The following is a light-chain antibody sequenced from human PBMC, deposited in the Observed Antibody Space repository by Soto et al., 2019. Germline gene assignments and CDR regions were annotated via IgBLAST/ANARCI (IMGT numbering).Light chain of an antibody. J-gene: IGLJ1*01. CDR3: ASYAGTSNYV. Sequence: QCALTQPPSASGSPVQSVTISCAGTSSDVGAYNYVSWYQQHPGKAPKLIIYEVSKRPSGVPDRFSGSKSGYTASLTVSGLQAEDEADYYCASYAGTSNYVFGTGTKVTVL. V-gene: IGLV2-8*01. CDR1: SSDVGAYNY. CDR2: EVS.